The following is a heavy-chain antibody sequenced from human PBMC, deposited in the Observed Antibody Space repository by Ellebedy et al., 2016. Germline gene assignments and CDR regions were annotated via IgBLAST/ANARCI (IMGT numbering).Heavy chain of an antibody. CDR2: MNPNSGNT. CDR1: GYTFTSYD. D-gene: IGHD5-24*01. J-gene: IGHJ5*02. V-gene: IGHV1-8*01. Sequence: ASVKVSCKASGYTFTSYDINWVRQATGQGLEWMGWMNPNSGNTGYAQKFQGRVAMTRNTSISTAYMELSSLRSEDTAVYYCARDKVVQRDEIRLYNWFDPWGQGTLVTVSS. CDR3: ARDKVVQRDEIRLYNWFDP.